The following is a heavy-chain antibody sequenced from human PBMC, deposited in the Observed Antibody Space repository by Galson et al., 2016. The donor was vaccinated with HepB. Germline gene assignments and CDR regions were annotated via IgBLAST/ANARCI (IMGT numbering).Heavy chain of an antibody. CDR3: ARSPSAAY. CDR2: INQDGSEK. D-gene: IGHD6-25*01. J-gene: IGHJ4*02. V-gene: IGHV3-7*03. CDR1: GFTFTTYW. Sequence: SLRLSCAASGFTFTTYWMIWVRQAPGKGLEWVANINQDGSEKYHVDSVKGRFTISRDNAKNSLLLQMNGLRVEDTAVYYCARSPSAAYWGQGALVTVSS.